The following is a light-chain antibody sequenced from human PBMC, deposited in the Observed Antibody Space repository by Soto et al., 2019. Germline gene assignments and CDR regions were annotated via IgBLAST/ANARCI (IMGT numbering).Light chain of an antibody. V-gene: IGKV3-20*01. CDR2: AAS. CDR1: RSFASSY. CDR3: QHYDSSPPYT. J-gene: IGKJ2*01. Sequence: EIVLTQSPDTLSLSPGERATLSCRASRSFASSYLGWCQQKPGQAPRLLIYAASTRATGIPDRFSGSGSATDFTLTISRLEPEDSAVYYCQHYDSSPPYTFGQGTKLEIK.